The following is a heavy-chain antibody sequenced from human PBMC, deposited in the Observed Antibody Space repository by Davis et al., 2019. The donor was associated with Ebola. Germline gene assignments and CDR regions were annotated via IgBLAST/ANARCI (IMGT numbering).Heavy chain of an antibody. J-gene: IGHJ4*02. Sequence: ASVKVSCKASGYTFTGYYMHWVRQAPGQGLEWMGWINPNSGGTNYAQKFQGRVTITADKSTSTAYMELSSLRSEDTAVYYCARGPSSTGWLDYWGQGTLVTVSS. CDR3: ARGPSSTGWLDY. V-gene: IGHV1-2*02. D-gene: IGHD2-2*01. CDR1: GYTFTGYY. CDR2: INPNSGGT.